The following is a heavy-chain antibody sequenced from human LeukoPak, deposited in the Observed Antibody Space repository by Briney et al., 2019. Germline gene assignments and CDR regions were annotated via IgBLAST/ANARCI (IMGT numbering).Heavy chain of an antibody. CDR2: MNPNSGNT. CDR3: ARELAEYCSSTSCSLFDP. CDR1: GYTFTSYD. J-gene: IGHJ5*02. V-gene: IGHV1-8*03. Sequence: ASVKVSCKASGYTFTSYDINWVRQATGQGLEWMGWMNPNSGNTGYAQKFQGRVTITRNTSISTAYMELSSLRSEDTAVYYCARELAEYCSSTSCSLFDPWGQGTLVTVSS. D-gene: IGHD2-2*01.